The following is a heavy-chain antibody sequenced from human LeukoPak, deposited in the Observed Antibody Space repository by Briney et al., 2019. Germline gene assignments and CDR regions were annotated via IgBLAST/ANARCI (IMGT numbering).Heavy chain of an antibody. D-gene: IGHD3-10*01. CDR3: ARRTYYYGSGSPTYYYYYMDV. CDR1: GESFSGYS. Sequence: KPSETLSLTCAVYGESFSGYSWTWIRQPPGKGLEWIGEISHSGSTNYNPSLKSRVAISVDTSKNQFSLKLSSVTAADTAVYYCARRTYYYGSGSPTYYYYYMDVWGKGTTVTISS. V-gene: IGHV4-34*01. J-gene: IGHJ6*03. CDR2: ISHSGST.